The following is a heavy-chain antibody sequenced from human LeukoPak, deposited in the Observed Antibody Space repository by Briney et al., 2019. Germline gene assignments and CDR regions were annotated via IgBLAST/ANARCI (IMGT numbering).Heavy chain of an antibody. J-gene: IGHJ3*02. CDR1: GFTVSSNY. D-gene: IGHD6-13*01. Sequence: GGSLRLSCAASGFTVSSNYMSWVRQAPGKGLEWVSVIYSGGSTYYADSVKGRFTISRDNSKNTLYLQMNSLRAEDTAVYYCARDYSSSWYDAFDIWGQGTMVTVSS. CDR3: ARDYSSSWYDAFDI. V-gene: IGHV3-53*01. CDR2: IYSGGST.